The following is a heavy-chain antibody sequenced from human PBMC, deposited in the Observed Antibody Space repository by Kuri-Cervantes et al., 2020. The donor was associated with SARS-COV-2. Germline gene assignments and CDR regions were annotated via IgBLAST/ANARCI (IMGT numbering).Heavy chain of an antibody. Sequence: SCKASGYTFTSNFMHWVRQAPGKGLEWVAFIRYDGSNKYYADSVKGRFTISRDNSKNTLYLQMNSLRAEDTAVYYCAKDFWDIVVVPAPSFDYWGQGTLVTVSS. CDR3: AKDFWDIVVVPAPSFDY. CDR1: GYTFTSNF. CDR2: IRYDGSNK. V-gene: IGHV3-30*02. D-gene: IGHD2-2*01. J-gene: IGHJ4*02.